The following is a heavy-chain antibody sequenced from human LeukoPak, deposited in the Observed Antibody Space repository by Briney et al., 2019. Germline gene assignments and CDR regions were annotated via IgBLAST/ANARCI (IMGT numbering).Heavy chain of an antibody. CDR2: INHSGST. J-gene: IGHJ4*02. Sequence: SETLSLTCAVYGGSSSGYYWSWIGQPPGKGREWIGEINHSGSTNYNPSLKSRVTISADRSKNQFSLKLSAVTAADTAVYYCARGGEYGSGSYDEYWGQGTLVTVSS. D-gene: IGHD3-10*01. V-gene: IGHV4-34*01. CDR3: ARGGEYGSGSYDEY. CDR1: GGSSSGYY.